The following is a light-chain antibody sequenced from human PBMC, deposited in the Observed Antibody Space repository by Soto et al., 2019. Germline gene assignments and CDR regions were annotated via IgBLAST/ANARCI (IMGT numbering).Light chain of an antibody. Sequence: DIQTTQSPSTLSASVGDRVTITFRASQSISSWLAWYQQKPGKAPKLLIYDASSLESGVPSRFSGSGSGTEFTLTISSLQPDDFATYYCQQYNSYSPWTFGQGTKVDIK. CDR2: DAS. CDR1: QSISSW. V-gene: IGKV1-5*01. J-gene: IGKJ1*01. CDR3: QQYNSYSPWT.